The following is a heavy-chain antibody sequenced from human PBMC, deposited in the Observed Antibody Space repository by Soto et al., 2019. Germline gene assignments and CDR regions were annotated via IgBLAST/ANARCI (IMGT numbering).Heavy chain of an antibody. V-gene: IGHV2-5*02. Sequence: QITLKESGPPVVKPTETLTLTCTFSGFSLTTSGVGVGWVRQSPGKAPEWLALIYWDDDKRYSTSLKSRLTITKDTSKKQVVLTMANVDPADTATYYCAHRVLRTVFGLVTTTAIYFDFWGQGTPVVVSS. D-gene: IGHD3-3*01. CDR1: GFSLTTSGVG. CDR2: IYWDDDK. J-gene: IGHJ4*02. CDR3: AHRVLRTVFGLVTTTAIYFDF.